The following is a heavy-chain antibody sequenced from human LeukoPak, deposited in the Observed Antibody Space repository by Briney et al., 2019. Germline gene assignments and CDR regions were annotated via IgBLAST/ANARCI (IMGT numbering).Heavy chain of an antibody. CDR3: ARGIDTAMVTWEKDCYDSSGYHYFDY. V-gene: IGHV4-59*01. CDR2: IYYSGST. D-gene: IGHD3-22*01. Sequence: SETLSLTCTVSGGSISSYYWSWIRQPPGKGLEWIGYIYYSGSTNYNPSLKSRVTISVDTSKNQFSLKLSSVTAADTAVYYCARGIDTAMVTWEKDCYDSSGYHYFDYWGQGTLVTVSS. CDR1: GGSISSYY. J-gene: IGHJ4*02.